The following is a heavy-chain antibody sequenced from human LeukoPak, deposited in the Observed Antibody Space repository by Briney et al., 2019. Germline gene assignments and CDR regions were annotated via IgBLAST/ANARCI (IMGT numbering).Heavy chain of an antibody. V-gene: IGHV3-23*01. CDR1: GFTFSSYA. D-gene: IGHD6-19*01. CDR2: ISGSGDST. J-gene: IGHJ4*02. CDR3: AKAVDEQWLVPQGLSYFDY. Sequence: GGSLRLSCAASGFTFSSYAMSRVRQAPGKGLEWVSSISGSGDSTYYADSVKGRFTISRDNSKNTLYLQMNSLRAEDTAVYYCAKAVDEQWLVPQGLSYFDYWGQGTLVTVSS.